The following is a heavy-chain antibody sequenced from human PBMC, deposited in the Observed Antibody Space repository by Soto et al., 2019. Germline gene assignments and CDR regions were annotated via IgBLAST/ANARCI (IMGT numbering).Heavy chain of an antibody. Sequence: ASVTVSSKASGYTFTSYDINWVRQATGQGLEWMGWINAGNGNTKYSQKFQGRVTITRDTSASTAYMELSSLRSEDTAVYYCARVHTDFMCVWGSYGYRYYYGMDVWGQGTTVTVSS. D-gene: IGHD3-16*01. CDR2: INAGNGNT. J-gene: IGHJ6*02. CDR3: ARVHTDFMCVWGSYGYRYYYGMDV. CDR1: GYTFTSYD. V-gene: IGHV1-3*01.